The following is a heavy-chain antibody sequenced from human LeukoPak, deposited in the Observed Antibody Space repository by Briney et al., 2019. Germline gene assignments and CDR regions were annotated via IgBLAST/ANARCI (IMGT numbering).Heavy chain of an antibody. CDR1: GGSISSSSYY. D-gene: IGHD6-13*01. Sequence: SETLSLTCTVSGGSISSSSYYWGWIRQPPGKGLEWIGSIYYSGSTYYNPSLKSRVTISVDTSKNQFSLKLSSVTAADTAVYYCARVVAAPDNWFDPWGQGTLVTVSS. CDR2: IYYSGST. CDR3: ARVVAAPDNWFDP. J-gene: IGHJ5*02. V-gene: IGHV4-39*07.